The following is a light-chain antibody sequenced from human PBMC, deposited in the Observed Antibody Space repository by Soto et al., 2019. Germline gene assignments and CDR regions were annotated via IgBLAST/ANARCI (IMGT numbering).Light chain of an antibody. J-gene: IGKJ1*01. Sequence: NVLTQSPGTLSLSPGERATLSCRASQYVTSSHLAWYQQTPGQAPRLLIYGASSRATGIPDRFSGSGSGTDFTLTISRLEPEDCEVYYCQQYGSSPWTFGQGTKVEIK. V-gene: IGKV3-20*01. CDR2: GAS. CDR1: QYVTSSH. CDR3: QQYGSSPWT.